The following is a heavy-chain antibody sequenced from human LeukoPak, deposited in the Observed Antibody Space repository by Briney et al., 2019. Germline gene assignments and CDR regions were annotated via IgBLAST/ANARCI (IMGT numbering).Heavy chain of an antibody. Sequence: SETLSLTCTVSGGSISSYYWSWIRQPPGKGLEWIGYIYYSGSTYYNPSLKSRVTISVDTSKNQFSLKLSSVTAADTAVYYCARSGSSFPFDYWGQGTLVTVSS. J-gene: IGHJ4*02. D-gene: IGHD6-13*01. CDR3: ARSGSSFPFDY. CDR1: GGSISSYY. CDR2: IYYSGST. V-gene: IGHV4-59*06.